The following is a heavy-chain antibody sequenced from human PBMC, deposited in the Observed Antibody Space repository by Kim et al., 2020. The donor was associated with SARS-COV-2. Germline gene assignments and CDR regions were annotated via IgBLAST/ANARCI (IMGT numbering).Heavy chain of an antibody. Sequence: SETLSLTCTVSGGSISSYYWSWIRQPPGKGLEWIGYIYYSGSTNYNPSLKSRVTISVDTSKNQFSLKLSSVTAADTAVYYCARTSKYSYAFGFDPWGQGTLVTVSS. CDR3: ARTSKYSYAFGFDP. V-gene: IGHV4-59*01. CDR1: GGSISSYY. D-gene: IGHD5-18*01. CDR2: IYYSGST. J-gene: IGHJ5*02.